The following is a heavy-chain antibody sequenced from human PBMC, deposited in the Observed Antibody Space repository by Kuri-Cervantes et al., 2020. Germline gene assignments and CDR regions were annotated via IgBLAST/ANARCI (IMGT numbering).Heavy chain of an antibody. Sequence: GESLKISCAASGFTFSSYGMHWVRQAPGKGLEWVSVIYSGGSTYYADSVKGRFTISRDNSKNTLYLQMNSLRAEDTAVYYCARFDYWGQGTLVTVSS. V-gene: IGHV3-66*01. CDR1: GFTFSSYG. CDR3: ARFDY. CDR2: IYSGGST. J-gene: IGHJ4*02.